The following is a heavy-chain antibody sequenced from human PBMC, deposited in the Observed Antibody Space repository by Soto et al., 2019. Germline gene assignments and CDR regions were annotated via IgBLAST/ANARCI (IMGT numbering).Heavy chain of an antibody. CDR1: GGTFSSYA. CDR2: IIPIFGTA. D-gene: IGHD3-22*01. CDR3: ASDLYYYDSSGLLGNWFDP. V-gene: IGHV1-69*13. J-gene: IGHJ5*02. Sequence: GASVKVSCKASGGTFSSYAISWVRRAPGQGLEWMGGIIPIFGTANYAQKFQGRVTITADESTSTAYMELSSLRSEDTAVYYCASDLYYYDSSGLLGNWFDPWGQGTLVTVSS.